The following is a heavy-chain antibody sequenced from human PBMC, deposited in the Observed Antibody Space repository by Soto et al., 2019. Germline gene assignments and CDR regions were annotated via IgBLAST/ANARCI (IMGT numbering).Heavy chain of an antibody. CDR2: IYYSGST. J-gene: IGHJ6*03. CDR3: ARRFDLWSGYIYYYYMDV. V-gene: IGHV4-59*08. Sequence: QVQLQESGPGLVKPSETLSLTCTVPGGSISSYYWSWIRQPPGKGLEWIGYIYYSGSTNYNPSLPRRVTISVDASQNHFSLKLSSVDAADTAVYYCARRFDLWSGYIYYYYMDVWGTGTTVTVFS. CDR1: GGSISSYY. D-gene: IGHD3-3*01.